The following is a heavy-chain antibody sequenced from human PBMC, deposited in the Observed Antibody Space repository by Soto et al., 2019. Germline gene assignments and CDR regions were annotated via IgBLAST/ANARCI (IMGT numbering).Heavy chain of an antibody. V-gene: IGHV3-15*07. Sequence: GGSLRLSCAASGFTFSNAWMNGVRQAPGKGLEWVGRIKSKTDGGTTDYAAPVKGRFTISRDDSKNTLYLQMNSLKTEDTAVYYCTTASELRLPYYFDYWGQGTLVTVSS. CDR3: TTASELRLPYYFDY. CDR1: GFTFSNAW. CDR2: IKSKTDGGTT. D-gene: IGHD1-26*01. J-gene: IGHJ4*02.